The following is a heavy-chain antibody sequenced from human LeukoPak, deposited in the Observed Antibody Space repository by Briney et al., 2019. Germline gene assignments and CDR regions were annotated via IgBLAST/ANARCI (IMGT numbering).Heavy chain of an antibody. CDR1: GFTFNTYV. CDR2: ISSDGSNK. D-gene: IGHD4-23*01. CDR3: ARDHLVTPGEELDY. V-gene: IGHV3-30*04. Sequence: PGGSLRLSCAASGFTFNTYVMHWVRQAPGRGLECVAIISSDGSNKYHADSVKGRFTISRDNSKNMLFLQMNDLRAEDTAVYYCARDHLVTPGEELDYWGQGTLVTVSS. J-gene: IGHJ4*02.